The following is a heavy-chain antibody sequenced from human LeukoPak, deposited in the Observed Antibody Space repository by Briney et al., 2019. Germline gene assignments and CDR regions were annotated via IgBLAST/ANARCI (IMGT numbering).Heavy chain of an antibody. J-gene: IGHJ3*02. D-gene: IGHD5-12*01. CDR3: VKGRQWLRLVVAFDI. V-gene: IGHV3-9*01. Sequence: GGSLRLSCAASGFTFDGYAMHWVRQAPGKGLEWVSGISWNSGSIDYVDSVKGRFTISRDNAKNSLYLQMNSLRAEDTALYYCVKGRQWLRLVVAFDIWGQGTTATVSS. CDR2: ISWNSGSI. CDR1: GFTFDGYA.